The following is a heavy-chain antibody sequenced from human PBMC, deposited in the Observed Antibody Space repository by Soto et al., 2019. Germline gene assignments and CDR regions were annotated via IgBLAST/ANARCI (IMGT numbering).Heavy chain of an antibody. V-gene: IGHV4-59*01. Sequence: KTSETLSLTCTVSGGSISSYYWSWIRQPPGKGLEWIGYIYYSGSTNYNPSLKSRVTISVDTSKNQFSLKLSSVTAADTAVYYCARGSMIVVGGYDYWGQGTLVTVSS. D-gene: IGHD3-22*01. J-gene: IGHJ4*02. CDR3: ARGSMIVVGGYDY. CDR1: GGSISSYY. CDR2: IYYSGST.